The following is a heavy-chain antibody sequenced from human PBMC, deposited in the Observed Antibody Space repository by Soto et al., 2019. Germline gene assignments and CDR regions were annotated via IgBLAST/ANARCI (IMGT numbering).Heavy chain of an antibody. CDR3: AKDGVATIWSGWFDP. Sequence: EVQLLESGGGLVQPGGSLRLSCAASGFTFSSYAMSWVRQAPGKGLEWVSAISGSGGSTYYADSVKGRFTISRDNSKNTLYLQMNSLRAEDTAIYYCAKDGVATIWSGWFDPWGQGTLVTVSS. CDR1: GFTFSSYA. V-gene: IGHV3-23*01. D-gene: IGHD5-12*01. CDR2: ISGSGGST. J-gene: IGHJ5*02.